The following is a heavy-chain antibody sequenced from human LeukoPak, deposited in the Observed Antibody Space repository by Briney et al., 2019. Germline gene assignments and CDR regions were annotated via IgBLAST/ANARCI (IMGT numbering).Heavy chain of an antibody. CDR1: GGSISSYY. V-gene: IGHV4-34*01. D-gene: IGHD3-9*01. J-gene: IGHJ3*02. CDR2: INHSGST. CDR3: ARGRGLLRYFDWLLYRRAFDI. Sequence: SETLSLTCTVSGGSISSYYWSWIRQPPGKGLEWIGEINHSGSTNYNPSLKSRVTISVDTSKNQFSLKLSSVTAADTAVYYCARGRGLLRYFDWLLYRRAFDIWGQGTMVTVSS.